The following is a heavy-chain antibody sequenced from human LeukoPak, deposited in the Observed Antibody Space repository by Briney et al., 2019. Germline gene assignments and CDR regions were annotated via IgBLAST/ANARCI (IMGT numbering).Heavy chain of an antibody. CDR2: IRTYNGNT. D-gene: IGHD1-26*01. J-gene: IGHJ4*02. CDR1: GYTFTSYG. CDR3: ARSGVGATSGNSDY. Sequence: ASVKVSCKASGYTFTSYGISWVRQAPGQGLEWMGWIRTYNGNTNYAQKLQGRVTMTTDTSTSTAYMELRSLRSDDTAIYYCARSGVGATSGNSDYWGQGTLVTVSS. V-gene: IGHV1-18*01.